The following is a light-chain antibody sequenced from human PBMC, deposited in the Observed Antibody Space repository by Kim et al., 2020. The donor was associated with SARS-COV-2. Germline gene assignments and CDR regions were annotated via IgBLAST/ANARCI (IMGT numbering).Light chain of an antibody. CDR1: SSNGGGNT. J-gene: IGLJ2*01. CDR3: AAWDDSLKGVV. V-gene: IGLV1-44*01. CDR2: RND. Sequence: GQRVTISCTGSSSNGGGNTVTWYQQLPGTAPKVLLYRNDERPSGVPGRFSGSKSGTSASLAISGLQSEDEADYHCAAWDDSLKGVVFGGGTKLTVL.